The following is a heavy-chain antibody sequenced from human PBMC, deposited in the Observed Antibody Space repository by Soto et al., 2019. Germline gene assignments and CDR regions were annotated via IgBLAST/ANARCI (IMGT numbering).Heavy chain of an antibody. CDR1: GLTFSSYG. CDR3: AKDGAIGYFDWLWWFEP. J-gene: IGHJ5*02. Sequence: GGSLRLSCAASGLTFSSYGMHWVRQAPGKGLEWVAVISYDGSNKYYADSVKGRFTISRDNSKNTLYLQMNSLRAEDTAVYYCAKDGAIGYFDWLWWFEPWGQGTLVTVSS. CDR2: ISYDGSNK. V-gene: IGHV3-30*18. D-gene: IGHD3-9*01.